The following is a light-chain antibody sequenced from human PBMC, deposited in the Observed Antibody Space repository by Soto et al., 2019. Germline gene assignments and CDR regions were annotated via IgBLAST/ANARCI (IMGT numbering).Light chain of an antibody. CDR1: QSISIW. V-gene: IGKV1-5*03. CDR3: QQYNSYPWT. CDR2: KAS. Sequence: DIQMTQSPSTLSASVGDRVTITCRASQSISIWLAWYQQNPGKAPRLLIYKASSLESGVPSRFRGSGSGTEFTLTISSLQPDDFATYYCQQYNSYPWTFGQGTKVEIK. J-gene: IGKJ1*01.